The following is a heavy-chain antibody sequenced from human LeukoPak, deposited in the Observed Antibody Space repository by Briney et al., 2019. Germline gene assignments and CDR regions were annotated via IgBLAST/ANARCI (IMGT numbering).Heavy chain of an antibody. J-gene: IGHJ4*02. V-gene: IGHV4-39*07. D-gene: IGHD3-16*01. Sequence: PSETLSLTCTVSGGSISSYYWSWIRQPPGKGLEWIGSIYYSGSTYYNPSLKSRVTISVDTSKNQFSLKLSSVTAADTAVYYCARDLGLGYFDYWGQGTLVTVSS. CDR2: IYYSGST. CDR3: ARDLGLGYFDY. CDR1: GGSISSYY.